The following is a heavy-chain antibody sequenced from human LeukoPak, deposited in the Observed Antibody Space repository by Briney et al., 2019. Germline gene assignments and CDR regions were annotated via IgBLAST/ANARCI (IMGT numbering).Heavy chain of an antibody. V-gene: IGHV3-9*01. D-gene: IGHD3-10*01. J-gene: IGHJ4*02. CDR3: AKEGENYGSGKGPFDY. Sequence: PGGSLRLSCAASGFTFDDYAMHWVRQAPGKGLEWVSGISWNSGSIGYADSVKGRFTISRDNSKNTLYLQMNSLRAEDTAVYYCAKEGENYGSGKGPFDYWGQGTLVTVSS. CDR2: ISWNSGSI. CDR1: GFTFDDYA.